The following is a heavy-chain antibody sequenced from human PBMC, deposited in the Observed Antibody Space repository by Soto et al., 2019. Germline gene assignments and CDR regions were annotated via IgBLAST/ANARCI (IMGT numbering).Heavy chain of an antibody. V-gene: IGHV4-39*01. J-gene: IGHJ6*02. D-gene: IGHD2-15*01. Sequence: QLHLQESGPGLVKPSETLSLTCSVSGYSVSSSDYYWAWIRQPPGKGLEWIGSMFYSGLTYYNPSLKSQGTMSVDTSKNQFAVRLNSVTAADTAVYYCAPLSVSLSGPYGIHVWGQGTTGTVAS. CDR2: MFYSGLT. CDR1: GYSVSSSDYY. CDR3: APLSVSLSGPYGIHV.